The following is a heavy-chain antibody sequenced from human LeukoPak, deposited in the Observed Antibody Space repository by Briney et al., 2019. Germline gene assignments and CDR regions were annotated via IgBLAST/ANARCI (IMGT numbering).Heavy chain of an antibody. J-gene: IGHJ6*04. CDR1: GGSISSGDYY. CDR3: ARGTVTTGYYYYGMDV. V-gene: IGHV4-30-4*01. D-gene: IGHD4-17*01. Sequence: SQTLSLTCTVSGGSISSGDYYWSWIRQPPGKGLEWIGYIYYSGSTYYNPSLKSRVTISVDTSKNQFSLKLSSVTAADTAVYYCARGTVTTGYYYYGMDVWGEGTTVTVSS. CDR2: IYYSGST.